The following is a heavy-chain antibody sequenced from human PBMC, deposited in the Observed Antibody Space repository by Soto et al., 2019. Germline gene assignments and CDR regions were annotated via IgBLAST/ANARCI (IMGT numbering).Heavy chain of an antibody. CDR3: ARDDSSGYYLNYYYYGMDV. D-gene: IGHD3-22*01. CDR1: GYSISSGYY. CDR2: IYHSGST. V-gene: IGHV4-38-2*02. Sequence: QVQLQESGPGLVKPSETLSLTCAVSGYSISSGYYWGWIRQPPGKGLEWIGSIYHSGSTYYNPSLNSRGTISVATSKNQCSLKLSSVTAAATAVYYCARDDSSGYYLNYYYYGMDVWGQGTTVTVSS. J-gene: IGHJ6*02.